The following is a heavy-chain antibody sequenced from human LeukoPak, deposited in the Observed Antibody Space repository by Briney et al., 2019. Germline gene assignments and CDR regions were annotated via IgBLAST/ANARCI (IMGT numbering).Heavy chain of an antibody. CDR1: GFTFSSYA. J-gene: IGHJ4*02. CDR2: ISGSGGSK. V-gene: IGHV3-23*01. Sequence: GXSLRLSCAASGFTFSSYAMSWVRQAPGKGMEWVSAISGSGGSKYYADSVKGRFTIYRDNDKNTMYVQMNRLRAEDTAVYYCAKVRSDITMIVDSFDYWGQGTLVTVSS. D-gene: IGHD3-22*01. CDR3: AKVRSDITMIVDSFDY.